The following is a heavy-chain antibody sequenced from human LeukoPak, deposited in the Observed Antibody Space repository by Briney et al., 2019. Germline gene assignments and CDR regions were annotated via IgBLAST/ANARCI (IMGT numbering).Heavy chain of an antibody. Sequence: GGSLRLSCAASGFTFHKSDMSWVRQAPGKGPEWVASISESGSSIYYADSVKGRFTISRDNPRNTLFVQMNSLRVEDTAVYYWAKGWRLLQNWLDSWGQGTLVTVSS. V-gene: IGHV3-23*01. CDR1: GFTFHKSD. CDR3: AKGWRLLQNWLDS. D-gene: IGHD3-22*01. CDR2: ISESGSSI. J-gene: IGHJ5*01.